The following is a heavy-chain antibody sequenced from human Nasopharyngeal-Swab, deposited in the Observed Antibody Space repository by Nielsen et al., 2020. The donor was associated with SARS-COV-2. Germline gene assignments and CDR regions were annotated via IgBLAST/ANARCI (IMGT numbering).Heavy chain of an antibody. CDR2: INSDDSRT. Sequence: GGSLRLSCAVSGFTFSNSWIHWVPQAPGKGLVWVSRINSDDSRTGYADSVKGRFTISRDNAKNTIYLQMNSLRAEDTAVYYCARDFDKTGDWGQGTLVTVSS. D-gene: IGHD7-27*01. CDR1: GFTFSNSW. CDR3: ARDFDKTGD. V-gene: IGHV3-74*01. J-gene: IGHJ4*02.